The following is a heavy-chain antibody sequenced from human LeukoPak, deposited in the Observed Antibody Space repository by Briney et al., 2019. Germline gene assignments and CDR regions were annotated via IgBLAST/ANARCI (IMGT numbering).Heavy chain of an antibody. D-gene: IGHD3-10*01. V-gene: IGHV1-46*01. CDR1: GYTFSEHH. Sequence: ASVKVSCKASGYTFSEHHMHWVRQAPGQGLEWMGKITPTSGDTMYAQKFQDRVNMTRDMSTSTVYMELSSLRSEDTAVYFCARDTYGSDYWGQGTRVTVSA. J-gene: IGHJ4*02. CDR3: ARDTYGSDY. CDR2: ITPTSGDT.